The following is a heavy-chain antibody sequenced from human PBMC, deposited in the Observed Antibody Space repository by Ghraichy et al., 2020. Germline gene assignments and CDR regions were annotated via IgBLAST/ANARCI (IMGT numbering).Heavy chain of an antibody. J-gene: IGHJ3*01. CDR3: ARVRYCGDINCYFRAAFDL. Sequence: GESLNISCAASGFTFSTHAINWVRQAPGKGLEWVSTISDSGSSRNYADSVKGRFTISRDNSKNTVYMQMNSLRVEDTAIYYCARVRYCGDINCYFRAAFDLWGQGTMVSVSS. CDR1: GFTFSTHA. V-gene: IGHV3-23*01. D-gene: IGHD2-21*01. CDR2: ISDSGSSR.